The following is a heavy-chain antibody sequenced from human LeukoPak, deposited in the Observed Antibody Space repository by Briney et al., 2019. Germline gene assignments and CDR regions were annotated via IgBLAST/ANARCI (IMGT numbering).Heavy chain of an antibody. CDR3: ARDRLPIWFGESYYYFYMYV. CDR1: EYTPTGYY. J-gene: IGHJ6*03. V-gene: IGHV1-2*02. CDR2: ININIGET. D-gene: IGHD3-10*01. Sequence: ASPKVSCKASEYTPTGYYIHWVRAAPRQGVGWMGWININIGETNYTQKSQGRVPMTRDTSISTAYIELSRVRSQDTAVFYVARDRLPIWFGESYYYFYMYVWGKGATVTVSS.